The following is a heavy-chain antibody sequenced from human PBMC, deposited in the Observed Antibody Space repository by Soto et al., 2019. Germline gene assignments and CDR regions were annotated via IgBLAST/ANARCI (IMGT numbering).Heavy chain of an antibody. CDR1: GGTFSSYA. J-gene: IGHJ6*02. CDR2: IIPIFGTA. D-gene: IGHD6-6*01. Sequence: QVQLVQSGAEVKKPGSSVKVSCKASGGTFSSYAISWVRQAPGQGLEWMGGIIPIFGTANYAQKFQGRVTITADKSTSTAYMGLSSLRAEDTAVYYCARVMSIAARPYYYYGMDVWGQGTTVTVSS. V-gene: IGHV1-69*06. CDR3: ARVMSIAARPYYYYGMDV.